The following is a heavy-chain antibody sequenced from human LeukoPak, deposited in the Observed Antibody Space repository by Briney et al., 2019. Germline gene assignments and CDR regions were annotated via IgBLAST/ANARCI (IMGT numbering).Heavy chain of an antibody. CDR3: ARSIYNHYYYGMDV. CDR2: IYPGDSDT. D-gene: IGHD1-1*01. Sequence: GESLKISCKGSGYTFNTYWIGWVRHMPGKGLEWMGIIYPGDSDTRYSPSFQGQVTISADKSISTAYLQWSSLKASDTAMYYCARSIYNHYYYGMDVWGQGTTVTVSS. J-gene: IGHJ6*02. CDR1: GYTFNTYW. V-gene: IGHV5-51*01.